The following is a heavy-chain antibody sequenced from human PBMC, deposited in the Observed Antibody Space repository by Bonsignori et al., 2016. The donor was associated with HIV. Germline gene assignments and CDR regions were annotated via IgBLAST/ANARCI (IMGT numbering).Heavy chain of an antibody. Sequence: ASVKVSCKASGYTFADYYIHWVRQAPGQGLEWMGCINPNTGDTNSAQKFRGRVTMAGDTSITTAYMELKELTSQDTAVYYCARSACGGDCWSDSWGQGTLVTVSS. CDR2: INPNTGDT. CDR1: GYTFADYY. J-gene: IGHJ4*02. V-gene: IGHV1-2*02. CDR3: ARSACGGDCWSDS. D-gene: IGHD2-21*02.